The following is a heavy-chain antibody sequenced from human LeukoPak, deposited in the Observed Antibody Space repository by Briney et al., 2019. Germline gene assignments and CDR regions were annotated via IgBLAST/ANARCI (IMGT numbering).Heavy chain of an antibody. CDR1: GFTFSTYS. D-gene: IGHD1-26*01. CDR2: ISSSSSYI. Sequence: GGSLRLSCAGFGFTFSTYSMNWVRQAPGKGLEWVSSISSSSSYIYYADSVKGRFTISRDYAKNSLYLQMNSLRAEDTAVYYCARANSGSYYWAHYYYMDVWGKGTTVTVSS. V-gene: IGHV3-21*01. J-gene: IGHJ6*03. CDR3: ARANSGSYYWAHYYYMDV.